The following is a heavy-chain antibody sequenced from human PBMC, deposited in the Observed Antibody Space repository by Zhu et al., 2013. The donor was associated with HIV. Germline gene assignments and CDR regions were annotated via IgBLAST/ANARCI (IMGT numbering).Heavy chain of an antibody. J-gene: IGHJ4*02. V-gene: IGHV1-46*01. CDR2: INPNTGGT. D-gene: IGHD1-26*01. CDR3: ARGQWELPLLHEY. CDR1: GYTFTSYY. Sequence: QSGAEVRKPGTSVKVSCRTSGYTFTSYYLHWVRQAPGQGLEWMGEINPNTGGTTYAQRFRDRVSMTADTSTNTGFLDLSRLTVDDTAVYYCARGQWELPLLHEYWGQGTLVTVSS.